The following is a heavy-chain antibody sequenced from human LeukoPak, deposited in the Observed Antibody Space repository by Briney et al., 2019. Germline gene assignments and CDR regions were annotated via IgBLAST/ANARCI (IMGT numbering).Heavy chain of an antibody. V-gene: IGHV3-30*02. CDR2: IRYDGSNK. CDR3: ARDAAGTWLKGAFDI. Sequence: GGSLRLSCAASGFTFSSYGMHWVRQAPGKGLEWVAFIRYDGSNKYYADSVKGRFTISRDNSKNTLYLQMNSLRAEDTAVYYCARDAAGTWLKGAFDIWGQGTMVTVSS. CDR1: GFTFSSYG. D-gene: IGHD6-13*01. J-gene: IGHJ3*02.